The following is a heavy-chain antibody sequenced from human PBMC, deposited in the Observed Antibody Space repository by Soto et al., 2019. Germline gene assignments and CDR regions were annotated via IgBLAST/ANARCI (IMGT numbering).Heavy chain of an antibody. D-gene: IGHD6-19*01. CDR1: GDTFATCG. J-gene: IGHJ6*02. CDR3: AREGSAPYYYYGMDV. CDR2: INGYNGNT. V-gene: IGHV1-18*01. Sequence: ASVEVSCKASGDTFATCGRRWVRQAPGQGLEWMGWINGYNGNTDYPQKLQGRVTMTTDTSTSTAYMALRSLRSDDTAVYYCAREGSAPYYYYGMDVWGQGTTVTVSS.